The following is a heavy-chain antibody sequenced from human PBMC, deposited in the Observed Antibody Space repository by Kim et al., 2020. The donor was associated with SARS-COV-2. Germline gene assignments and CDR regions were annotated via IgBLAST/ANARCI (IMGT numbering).Heavy chain of an antibody. CDR3: ARENMVRGVISRAWFDP. D-gene: IGHD3-10*01. CDR2: IYYSGST. CDR1: GGSISSYY. V-gene: IGHV4-59*01. J-gene: IGHJ5*02. Sequence: SETLSLTCTVSGGSISSYYWSWIRQPPGKGLEWIGYIYYSGSTNYNPSLKSRVTISVDTSKNQFSLKLSSVTAADTAVYYCARENMVRGVISRAWFDPWGQGTRFTASS.